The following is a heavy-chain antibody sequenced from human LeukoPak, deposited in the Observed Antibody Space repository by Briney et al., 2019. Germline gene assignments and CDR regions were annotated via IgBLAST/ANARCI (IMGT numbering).Heavy chain of an antibody. J-gene: IGHJ4*02. Sequence: SQTLSLTCAISGDSVSSINGAWNWIRQSPSRGLEWVGRTYYRSKWYFDYAESLKGRVTISPDTSKNQFSLQLNSVTPEDTAIYYCTRDLRNTGWYTFDFWGQGILVTVSS. CDR3: TRDLRNTGWYTFDF. D-gene: IGHD6-19*01. CDR2: TYYRSKWYF. V-gene: IGHV6-1*01. CDR1: GDSVSSINGA.